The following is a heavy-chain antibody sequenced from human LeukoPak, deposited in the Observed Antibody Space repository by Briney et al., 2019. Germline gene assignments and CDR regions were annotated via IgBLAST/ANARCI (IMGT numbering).Heavy chain of an antibody. V-gene: IGHV3-23*01. CDR1: TFAFSAYA. CDR3: TKDPNGDYVGAFDF. D-gene: IGHD4-17*01. CDR2: ITASGGI. J-gene: IGHJ3*01. Sequence: PGGSLRLACAASTFAFSAYAMTWVGQAPGKGLEWVASITASGGISYADSVKVRFTISRDNSKSTLYLQMNSLRAEDTAVYYCTKDPNGDYVGAFDFWGQGTMVTVSS.